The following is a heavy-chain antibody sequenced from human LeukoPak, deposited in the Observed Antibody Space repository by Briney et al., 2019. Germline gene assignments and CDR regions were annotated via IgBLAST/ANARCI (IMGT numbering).Heavy chain of an antibody. CDR2: ISPSGDIT. D-gene: IGHD3-10*01. CDR3: AKSNGYGLVDI. V-gene: IGHV3-23*01. Sequence: GGSLRLSCAASGFTFSSYSMNWVRQAPGKGLEWVSGISPSGDITYYADSVKGRFTISRDNSKNTLYLEVISLTAEDTAVYYCAKSNGYGLVDIWGQGTMVTVSS. CDR1: GFTFSSYS. J-gene: IGHJ3*02.